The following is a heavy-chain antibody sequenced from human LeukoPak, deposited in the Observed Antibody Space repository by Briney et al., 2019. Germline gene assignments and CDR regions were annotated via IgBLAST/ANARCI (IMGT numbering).Heavy chain of an antibody. CDR3: ARGAREQQPDYYYGLDV. CDR1: GNTFTNYG. V-gene: IGHV1-18*01. CDR2: ISAYNGNT. Sequence: GASVTVSCTASGNTFTNYGFSWVRQAPGQGLEWMGWISAYNGNTNYTQKLQGRVTMTTDAPTSTAYMELRSLRSDDTAVYYCARGAREQQPDYYYGLDVWGQGTTVTVSS. J-gene: IGHJ6*02. D-gene: IGHD6-13*01.